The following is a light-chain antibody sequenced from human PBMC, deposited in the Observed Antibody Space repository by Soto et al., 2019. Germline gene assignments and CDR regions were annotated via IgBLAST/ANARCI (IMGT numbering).Light chain of an antibody. V-gene: IGLV1-47*02. J-gene: IGLJ3*02. Sequence: QPVVTQPPSASGTPGQTVTISCSGSSSNIGSHNVYWYQQVPGTAPKLLIYSNNQRPSGVPDRFSGSKSGTSASLAISGLRSEDEADYYCAAWDDNLSGLFGGGTKLTVL. CDR3: AAWDDNLSGL. CDR2: SNN. CDR1: SSNIGSHN.